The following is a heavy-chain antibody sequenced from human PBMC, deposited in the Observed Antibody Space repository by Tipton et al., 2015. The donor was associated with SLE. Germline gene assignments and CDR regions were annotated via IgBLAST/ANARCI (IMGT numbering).Heavy chain of an antibody. J-gene: IGHJ5*02. CDR2: VYYSGNT. D-gene: IGHD4-17*01. CDR1: GGSITSSRHF. Sequence: TLSLTCTVSGGSITSSRHFWGWIRQPPGKGLEWIAIVYYSGNTYYNPSLKSPVTISMDTSKNQFSLKLSSVTAADTAVYYCARVLGDSWFDPWGQGTLVTVSS. CDR3: ARVLGDSWFDP. V-gene: IGHV4-39*07.